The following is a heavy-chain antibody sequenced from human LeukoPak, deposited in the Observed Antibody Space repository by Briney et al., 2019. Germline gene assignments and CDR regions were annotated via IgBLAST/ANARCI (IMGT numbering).Heavy chain of an antibody. D-gene: IGHD1-26*01. CDR1: GFTFSNYA. CDR3: PRDLGGNYGTFDY. Sequence: PGGSLRLSCAASGFTFSNYAMSWVRQAPGKGLVWVSGISGSGSSTYYADSVKGRFTISRDSSKNTLYLLMNSLRTEDTAVYYCPRDLGGNYGTFDYWGQGTLVTVSS. J-gene: IGHJ4*02. CDR2: ISGSGSST. V-gene: IGHV3-23*01.